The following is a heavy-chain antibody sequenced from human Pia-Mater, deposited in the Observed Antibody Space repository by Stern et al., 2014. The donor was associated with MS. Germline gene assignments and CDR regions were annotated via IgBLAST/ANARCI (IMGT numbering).Heavy chain of an antibody. V-gene: IGHV3-9*01. CDR2: ISWDSGSI. J-gene: IGHJ6*02. CDR3: AKDRNRGYSYCYSYGMDV. CDR1: GFTFDDYA. Sequence: EVQLVESGGGLVQPGRSLRLSCAASGFTFDDYAMHWVRQAPGKGLEWVSGISWDSGSIGYADSVKGRFTISRDNAKNSLYLQMNSLRAEDTALYYCAKDRNRGYSYCYSYGMDVWGQGTTVTVSS. D-gene: IGHD5-18*01.